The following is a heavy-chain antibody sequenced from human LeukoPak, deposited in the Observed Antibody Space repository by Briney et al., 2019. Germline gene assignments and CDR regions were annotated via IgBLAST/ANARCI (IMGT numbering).Heavy chain of an antibody. CDR3: ARAVSITMIVVVQDY. D-gene: IGHD3-22*01. CDR2: ISAYNGNT. J-gene: IGHJ4*02. CDR1: GYIFTSYG. V-gene: IGHV1-18*01. Sequence: GASVKVSCKASGYIFTSYGISWVRQAPGQGLEWMGWISAYNGNTNYAQKLQGRVTMTTDTSTSTAYMELRSLRSDDTAVYYCARAVSITMIVVVQDYWGQGTLVTVSS.